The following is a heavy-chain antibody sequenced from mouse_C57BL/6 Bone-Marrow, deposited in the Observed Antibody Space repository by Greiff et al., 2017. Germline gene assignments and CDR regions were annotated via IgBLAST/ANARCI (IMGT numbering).Heavy chain of an antibody. CDR3: TSAMDY. J-gene: IGHJ4*01. Sequence: VQLQQSGAELVRPGASVTLSCKASGYTFTDYEMHWVKQTPVHGLEWIGAIDPETGGTAYNQKFKGKAILTADKSSSTAYMELRSLTSEDYAVYYCTSAMDYWGQGTSVTVSS. CDR1: GYTFTDYE. V-gene: IGHV1-15*01. CDR2: IDPETGGT.